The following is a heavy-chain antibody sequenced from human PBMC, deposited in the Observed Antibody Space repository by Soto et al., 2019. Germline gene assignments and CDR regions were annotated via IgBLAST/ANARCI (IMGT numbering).Heavy chain of an antibody. V-gene: IGHV4-59*08. J-gene: IGHJ4*02. CDR2: IYYSGST. CDR1: GGSISSYY. Sequence: PSETLSLTCTVSGGSISSYYWSWIRQPPGKGLEWIGYIYYSGSTNYNPSLKSRVTISVDTSKNQFSLKLSSVTAADTAVYYCARQGEYPSNYFDYWGQGTLVTVSS. CDR3: ARQGEYPSNYFDY.